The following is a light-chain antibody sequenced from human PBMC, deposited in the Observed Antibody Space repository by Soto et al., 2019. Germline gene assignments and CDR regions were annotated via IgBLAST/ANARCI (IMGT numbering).Light chain of an antibody. V-gene: IGLV2-14*01. J-gene: IGLJ2*01. CDR1: SSDVGGYNY. CDR2: EVS. CDR3: SSYTTSSTVV. Sequence: QSVLTQPASVSGSPGQSITISCTGTSSDVGGYNYVSWYQHYPGKAPKLIIYEVSTRPSGVSNRFSGSKSGNTASLTISGLQAEDEADYYCSSYTTSSTVVFGGGTKLTVL.